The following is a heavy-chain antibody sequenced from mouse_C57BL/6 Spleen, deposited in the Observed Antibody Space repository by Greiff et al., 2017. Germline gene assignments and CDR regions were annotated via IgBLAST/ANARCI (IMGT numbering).Heavy chain of an antibody. J-gene: IGHJ2*01. D-gene: IGHD2-3*01. V-gene: IGHV1-69*01. CDR1: GYTFTSYW. CDR2: IDPSDSYT. CDR3: ARCDDPGYFDY. Sequence: VKLMESGAELVMPGASVKLSCKASGYTFTSYWMHWVKQRPGQGLEWIGEIDPSDSYTNYNQKFKGKSTLTVDKSSSTAYMQLSSLTSEDSAVYYCARCDDPGYFDYWGQGTTLTVSS.